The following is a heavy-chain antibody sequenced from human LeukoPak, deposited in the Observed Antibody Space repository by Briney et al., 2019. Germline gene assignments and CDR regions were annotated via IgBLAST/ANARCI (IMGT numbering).Heavy chain of an antibody. CDR2: IYYSGST. J-gene: IGHJ4*02. D-gene: IGHD3-9*01. CDR1: GGSISSSSYY. V-gene: IGHV4-39*01. Sequence: SETLSLICTVSGGSISSSSYYWGWVRQPPGKGLEWIANIYYSGSTYYSPSLRSRVTISVDTSKNQFSLKLTAVTAADTAVYYCARHASVTGNWPRPLDYWGQGSLFTVSS. CDR3: ARHASVTGNWPRPLDY.